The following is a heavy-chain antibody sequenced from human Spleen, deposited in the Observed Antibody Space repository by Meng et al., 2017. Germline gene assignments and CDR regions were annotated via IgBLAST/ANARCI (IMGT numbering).Heavy chain of an antibody. CDR2: VVYSGTT. CDR3: LRGSGGSV. Sequence: QLQLQESGPGLVKPSETLSLTCTVSGGSISSSGYYWAWVRQPPGEGLEWIGSVVYSGTTYYTSSLKSRVSISVDTSKNQFSLKLSSVTAADTAVYHCLRGSGGSVWGQGTLVTVSS. J-gene: IGHJ1*01. CDR1: GGSISSSGYY. V-gene: IGHV4-39*01. D-gene: IGHD3-10*01.